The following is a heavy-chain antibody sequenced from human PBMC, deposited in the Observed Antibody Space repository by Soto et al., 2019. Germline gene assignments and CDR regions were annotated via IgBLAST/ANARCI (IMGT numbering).Heavy chain of an antibody. CDR3: VRVVAIPGYPDN. CDR1: GGTFSSYA. V-gene: IGHV1-69*05. D-gene: IGHD5-12*01. CDR2: IVPSVDRS. J-gene: IGHJ4*02. Sequence: QVQLVQSGAEVRQPASSVKVSCKTSGGTFSSYAISWVRHAPGQGLEWMGGIVPSVDRSTYAQKFQGSVTITTDESTSTVYSERSSLRSDDTAVYYCVRVVAIPGYPDNWGQGTLVTVSS.